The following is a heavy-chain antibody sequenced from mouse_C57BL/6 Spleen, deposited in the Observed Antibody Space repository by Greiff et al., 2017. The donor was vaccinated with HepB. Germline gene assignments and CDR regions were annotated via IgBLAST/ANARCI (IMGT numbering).Heavy chain of an antibody. CDR2: INPSTGGT. Sequence: VQLQQSGPELVKPGASVKISCKASGYSFTGYYMNWVKQSPEKSLEWIGEINPSTGGTTYNQKFKAKATLTVDKSSSTAYMQLKSLTSEDSAVYYCARSGVVALDYWGQGTTLTVSS. CDR3: ARSGVVALDY. V-gene: IGHV1-42*01. CDR1: GYSFTGYY. J-gene: IGHJ2*01. D-gene: IGHD1-1*01.